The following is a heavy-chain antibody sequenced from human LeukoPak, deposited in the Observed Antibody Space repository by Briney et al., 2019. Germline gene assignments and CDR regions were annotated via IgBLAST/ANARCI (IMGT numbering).Heavy chain of an antibody. CDR3: AKDYLEYSTSSGDYYYYMDV. J-gene: IGHJ6*03. V-gene: IGHV3-9*01. CDR1: GFTFDDYA. Sequence: GGSLRLSCAASGFTFDDYAMHWVRQAPGKGLEWVSGICWNSGSIAYADAVKGRFTISRDNAKNSLHLQMDSLRAEDTALYYCAKDYLEYSTSSGDYYYYMDVWGKGTTVTVSS. CDR2: ICWNSGSI. D-gene: IGHD6-6*01.